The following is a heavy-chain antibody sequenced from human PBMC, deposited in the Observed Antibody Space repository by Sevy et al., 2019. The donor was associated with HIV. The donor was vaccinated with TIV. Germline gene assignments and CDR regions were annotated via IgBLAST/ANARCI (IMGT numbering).Heavy chain of an antibody. V-gene: IGHV1-69*13. D-gene: IGHD2-2*01. CDR3: ARGEIYCSSTSCSKRYGMDV. J-gene: IGHJ6*02. CDR1: GGTFSSYA. Sequence: ASVKVSCKASGGTFSSYAISWVRQAPGQGLEWMGGIIPIFGTENYAQTFQGRVTITADESTSTAYMELSSLRSEDTAVYYCARGEIYCSSTSCSKRYGMDVWGQGTTVTVPS. CDR2: IIPIFGTE.